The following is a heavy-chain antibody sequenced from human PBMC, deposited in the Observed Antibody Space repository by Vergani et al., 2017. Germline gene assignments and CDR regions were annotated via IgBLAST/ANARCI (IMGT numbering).Heavy chain of an antibody. J-gene: IGHJ6*02. CDR3: ARDRSHYYDSSGYYGHYYYYGMDV. D-gene: IGHD3-22*01. CDR1: GYSFTSYW. Sequence: EVQLVQSGAEVKKPGESLKISCKGSGYSFTSYWIGWVRQMPGKGLEWMGIIYPGDSDTRYSPSFQGQVTISADKSISTAYLQWSSLKASDTAMYYCARDRSHYYDSSGYYGHYYYYGMDVWGQGTTVTVSS. CDR2: IYPGDSDT. V-gene: IGHV5-51*03.